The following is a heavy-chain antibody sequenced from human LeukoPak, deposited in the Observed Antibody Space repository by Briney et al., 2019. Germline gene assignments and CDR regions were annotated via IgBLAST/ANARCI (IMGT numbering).Heavy chain of an antibody. D-gene: IGHD3-10*01. Sequence: SETLSLTCTVSGGSISSYYWSWIRQPPGKGLEWIGSIHYNGSTCYNPSLESRVIMSVDTSKNQFSLKLTSVTAADTAMYYRARDRGVPRPYYFDQWGQGTLVTVSS. J-gene: IGHJ4*02. V-gene: IGHV4-59*12. CDR1: GGSISSYY. CDR3: ARDRGVPRPYYFDQ. CDR2: IHYNGST.